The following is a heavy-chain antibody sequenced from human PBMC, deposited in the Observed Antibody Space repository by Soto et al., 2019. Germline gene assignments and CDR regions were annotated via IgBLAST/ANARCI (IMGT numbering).Heavy chain of an antibody. CDR1: GYTLTELS. V-gene: IGHV1-24*01. J-gene: IGHJ4*02. Sequence: ASVKVSCKVSGYTLTELSMHWVRQAPGKGLEWMGGFDPEDGETIYAQKFQGRVTMTEDTSTSTAYMELRSLRSDDTAVYYCARDHSGAAASQYYWGQGTLVTFSS. D-gene: IGHD6-13*01. CDR2: FDPEDGET. CDR3: ARDHSGAAASQYY.